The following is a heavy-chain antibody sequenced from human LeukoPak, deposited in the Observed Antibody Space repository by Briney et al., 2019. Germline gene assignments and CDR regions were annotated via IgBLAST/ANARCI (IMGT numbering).Heavy chain of an antibody. CDR2: INPNSGGT. J-gene: IGHJ6*02. Sequence: ASVKVSCKASGYTFTDYYMHWVRQAPGEGLEWMGWINPNSGGTNYAQKFQGRVTMTTDTSISTAYMEVSRLRSDDTAVYYCARVRIGQQLDKYYYYAMDVWGQGTTVTVSS. CDR1: GYTFTDYY. D-gene: IGHD6-13*01. CDR3: ARVRIGQQLDKYYYYAMDV. V-gene: IGHV1-2*02.